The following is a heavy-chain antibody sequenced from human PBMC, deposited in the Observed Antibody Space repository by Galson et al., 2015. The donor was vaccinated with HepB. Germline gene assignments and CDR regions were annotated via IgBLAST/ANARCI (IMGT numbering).Heavy chain of an antibody. Sequence: SLRLSCAASGFTFSGSGIHWVRQAPGKGLEWVAVISNDGSNKYYADSVKGRFTISRDNSKKTLYLQVNSLRSEDTAVYYCAEGASGDGNFDYWGQGTLVTVSS. D-gene: IGHD7-27*01. CDR2: ISNDGSNK. J-gene: IGHJ4*02. V-gene: IGHV3-30*18. CDR1: GFTFSGSG. CDR3: AEGASGDGNFDY.